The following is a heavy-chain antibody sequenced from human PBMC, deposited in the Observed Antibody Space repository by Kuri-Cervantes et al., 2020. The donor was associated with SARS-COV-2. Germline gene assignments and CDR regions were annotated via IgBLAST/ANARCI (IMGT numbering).Heavy chain of an antibody. V-gene: IGHV3-21*01. Sequence: GESLKISCAASGFTFSSYSMNWVRQAPGKGLEWVSSISSSSSYIYYADSVKGRFTISRDNAKNSLYLQMNSLRAEDTAVYYCAREDVRFLGRRDAFDIWGQGTMVTVSS. D-gene: IGHD3-3*01. CDR3: AREDVRFLGRRDAFDI. CDR2: ISSSSSYI. J-gene: IGHJ3*02. CDR1: GFTFSSYS.